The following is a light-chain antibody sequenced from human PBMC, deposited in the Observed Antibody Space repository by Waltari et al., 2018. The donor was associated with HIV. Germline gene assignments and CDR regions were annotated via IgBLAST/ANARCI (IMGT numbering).Light chain of an antibody. CDR3: QSYDTSLGGWV. J-gene: IGLJ3*02. CDR1: STNIGAGYD. V-gene: IGLV1-40*01. CDR2: RDV. Sequence: QSVLTQPPSVSGAPGQRVTISCTGRSTNIGAGYDVHWYQQLPGTAPKLLIFRDVNRPSGVPDRFSGSKSGTSASLAITGLQAEDEADFYCQSYDTSLGGWVFGGGTKLTVL.